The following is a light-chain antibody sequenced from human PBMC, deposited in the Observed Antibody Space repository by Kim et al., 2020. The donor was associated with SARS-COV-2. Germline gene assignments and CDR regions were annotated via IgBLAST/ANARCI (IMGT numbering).Light chain of an antibody. Sequence: ASVENTIPISSRASQDISNYLAWFQLKPGKAPKLLIYGASTLQPGVPARFSGSGSGTDFTLTVTSLQPEDVATYYCQKCDSSPWTFGQGTKVDIK. J-gene: IGKJ1*01. CDR2: GAS. CDR3: QKCDSSPWT. CDR1: QDISNY. V-gene: IGKV1-27*01.